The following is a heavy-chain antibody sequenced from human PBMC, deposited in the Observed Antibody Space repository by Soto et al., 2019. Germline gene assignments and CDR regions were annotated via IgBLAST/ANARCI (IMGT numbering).Heavy chain of an antibody. CDR1: GGSISSGGYY. J-gene: IGHJ6*02. Sequence: PSETLSLTCTVSGGSISSGGYYWSWIRQHPGKGLEWIGYIYYSGSTYYNPSLKSRVTISVDTSKNQFSLKLSSVTAADTAVYYCARFTTYYDFWSGRNYYYGMDVWGQGTTVTVSS. CDR2: IYYSGST. CDR3: ARFTTYYDFWSGRNYYYGMDV. V-gene: IGHV4-31*03. D-gene: IGHD3-3*01.